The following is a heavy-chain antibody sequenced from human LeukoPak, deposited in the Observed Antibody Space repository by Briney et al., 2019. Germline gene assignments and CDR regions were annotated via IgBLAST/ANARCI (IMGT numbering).Heavy chain of an antibody. CDR3: AKDGGPNYCSSTSCYQYYFDY. CDR1: GGTFSSYA. V-gene: IGHV1-69*05. CDR2: IIPIFGTA. J-gene: IGHJ4*02. Sequence: EASVKVSCKASGGTFSSYAISWVRQAPGQGLEWMGGIIPIFGTANYAQKFQGRVTITTDESTSTAYMELSSLRSEDTAVYYCAKDGGPNYCSSTSCYQYYFDYWGQGTLVTVSS. D-gene: IGHD2-2*01.